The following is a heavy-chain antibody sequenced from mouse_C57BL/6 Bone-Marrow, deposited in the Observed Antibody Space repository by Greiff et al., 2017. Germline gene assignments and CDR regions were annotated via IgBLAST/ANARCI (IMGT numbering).Heavy chain of an antibody. V-gene: IGHV5-17*01. CDR3: ARGDYAYGGAWFAY. CDR1: GFTFSDYG. D-gene: IGHD2-2*01. J-gene: IGHJ3*01. Sequence: EVMLVESGGGLVKPGGSLKLSCAASGFTFSDYGMQWVRQAPEKGLKWVAYISSGSSTIYYTDTVKGRFTISRANAKNTLFLQMTRLRSEDTAMYYCARGDYAYGGAWFAYWGQGTLVTVSA. CDR2: ISSGSSTI.